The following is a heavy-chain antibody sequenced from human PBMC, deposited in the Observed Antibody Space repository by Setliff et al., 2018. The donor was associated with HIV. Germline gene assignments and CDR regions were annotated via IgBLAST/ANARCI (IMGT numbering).Heavy chain of an antibody. V-gene: IGHV3-30*02. CDR3: ARDRYSGSSTDY. CDR2: IRYDGSNK. Sequence: GGSLRLSCAASGFTFSIYSMNWVRQAPGKGLEWVAFIRYDGSNKYYADSVKGRFTISRDNSRNMLYLQMNSLRAEDTAVYYCARDRYSGSSTDYWGQGTLVTVSS. CDR1: GFTFSIYS. D-gene: IGHD1-26*01. J-gene: IGHJ4*02.